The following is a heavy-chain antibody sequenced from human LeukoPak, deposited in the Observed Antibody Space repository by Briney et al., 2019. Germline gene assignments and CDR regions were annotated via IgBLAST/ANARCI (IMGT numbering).Heavy chain of an antibody. CDR2: IRQYGTEI. V-gene: IGHV3-7*01. CDR1: GFTFSNYW. CDR3: ASDISYSSSPKGGGMDV. J-gene: IGHJ6*02. D-gene: IGHD6-13*01. Sequence: SGGSLRLSCAVSGFTFSNYWKLWVRQATGEGVEWVANIRQYGTEIYDVDSVKCRLTISRDNGKASLYLQMHSLRAEDTAVYYCASDISYSSSPKGGGMDVWGQGTTVTVSS.